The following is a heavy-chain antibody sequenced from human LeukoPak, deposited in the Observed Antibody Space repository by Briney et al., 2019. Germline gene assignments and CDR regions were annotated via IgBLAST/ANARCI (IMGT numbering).Heavy chain of an antibody. CDR3: ARVVAQTGYQYDY. CDR2: INHSGST. J-gene: IGHJ4*02. D-gene: IGHD3-9*01. Sequence: SETLSLTCAVYGGSFSGYYWSWIRQPPGKGLEWIGEINHSGSTNYNPSLKSRVTISVDTSKNQFSLKLSSVTAADTAVYYCARVVAQTGYQYDYWGQGTLVTVS. CDR1: GGSFSGYY. V-gene: IGHV4-34*01.